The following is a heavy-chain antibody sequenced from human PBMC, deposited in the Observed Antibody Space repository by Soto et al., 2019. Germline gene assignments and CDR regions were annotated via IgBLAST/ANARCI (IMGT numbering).Heavy chain of an antibody. V-gene: IGHV1-69*04. CDR2: IIPIVGKT. J-gene: IGHJ4*02. Sequence: QVQLVQSGAEVRKPGSSVTVSCETSGDTFNNYVINWVRQAPGQGPEWMGRIIPIVGKTIYAQRFQGRVTITADKATTTVYKDLSSLRIDDTAVYFCARERTSTSTGMDYWGQGSLVTVSS. CDR1: GDTFNNYV. D-gene: IGHD2-2*01. CDR3: ARERTSTSTGMDY.